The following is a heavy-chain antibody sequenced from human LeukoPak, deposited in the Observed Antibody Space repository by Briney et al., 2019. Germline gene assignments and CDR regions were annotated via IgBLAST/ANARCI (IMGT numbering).Heavy chain of an antibody. CDR3: ARLVWSSPP. D-gene: IGHD2-2*01. CDR1: GGSFSGYY. J-gene: IGHJ5*02. Sequence: PSETLSLTCAVYGGSFSGYYWSWIRQPPGKGLEWIGEINHSRSTNYNPSLKSRVTISVDTSKNQFSLKLSSVTAADTAVYYCARLVWSSPPWGQGTLVTVSS. V-gene: IGHV4-34*01. CDR2: INHSRST.